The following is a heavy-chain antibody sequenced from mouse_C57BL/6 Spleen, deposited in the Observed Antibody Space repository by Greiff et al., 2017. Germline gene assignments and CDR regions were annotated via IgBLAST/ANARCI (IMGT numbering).Heavy chain of an antibody. J-gene: IGHJ4*01. D-gene: IGHD1-2*01. CDR1: GYTFTSYW. Sequence: QVQLQQPGAELVMPGASVKLSCKASGYTFTSYWMHWVKQRPGQGLEWIGEIDPSDSYTNYNQKFKGKSTLTVDKSPSTAYMQLSSLTSEDSAVYYCARGGTTAGMDYWGQGTSVTVSS. CDR2: IDPSDSYT. CDR3: ARGGTTAGMDY. V-gene: IGHV1-69*01.